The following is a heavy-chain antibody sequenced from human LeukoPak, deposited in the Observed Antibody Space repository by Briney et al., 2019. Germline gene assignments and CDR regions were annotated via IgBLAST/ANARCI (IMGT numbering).Heavy chain of an antibody. J-gene: IGHJ6*02. Sequence: SETLSLTCTVSGGSFSSSSYYWGWIRQPPGKGLEWIGSIYYSGSTYYNPSRKSRVTTSVDTSKNQFSLKLSSVTAADTAVYYCASRNYYDSSGYYHGYYYGMDVWGQGTTVTVSS. CDR1: GGSFSSSSYY. CDR3: ASRNYYDSSGYYHGYYYGMDV. CDR2: IYYSGST. D-gene: IGHD3-22*01. V-gene: IGHV4-39*07.